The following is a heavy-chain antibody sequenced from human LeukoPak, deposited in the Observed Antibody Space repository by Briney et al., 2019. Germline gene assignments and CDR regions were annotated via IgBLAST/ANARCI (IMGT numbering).Heavy chain of an antibody. CDR3: ARDVEGGTFDI. D-gene: IGHD3-16*01. V-gene: IGHV3-7*05. CDR2: IDQSGGRK. Sequence: GGSLRLSCAASGFTFSRFWMNWVRQAPGRGLEWVANIDQSGGRKNYVDSVKGRFTISRDDAKNSLFLEMSSLRADDRAVYCCARDVEGGTFDIWGQGTTVTVSS. CDR1: GFTFSRFW. J-gene: IGHJ3*02.